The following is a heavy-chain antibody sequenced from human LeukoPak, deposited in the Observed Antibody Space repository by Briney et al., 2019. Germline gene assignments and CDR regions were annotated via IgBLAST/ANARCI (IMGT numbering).Heavy chain of an antibody. CDR1: GFTFDDYG. J-gene: IGHJ4*02. Sequence: PGRSLRLSCAASGFTFDDYGMHWVRHAPGKGLEWVSGLSWNSGSIGYADSVKGRFTISRDNAKNSLYLQMNSLRVEDTALYYCAKDATYSSGWTDYWGQGTLVTVSS. V-gene: IGHV3-9*01. D-gene: IGHD6-19*01. CDR2: LSWNSGSI. CDR3: AKDATYSSGWTDY.